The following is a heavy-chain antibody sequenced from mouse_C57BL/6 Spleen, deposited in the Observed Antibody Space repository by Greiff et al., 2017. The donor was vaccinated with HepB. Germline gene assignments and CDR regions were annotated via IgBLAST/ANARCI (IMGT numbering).Heavy chain of an antibody. D-gene: IGHD2-12*01. CDR1: GYTFTDYY. Sequence: EVQLQQSGPELVKPGASVKISCKASGYTFTDYYMNWVKQSHGKSLEWIGDINPNNGGTSYNQKFKGKATLTVDKSSSTAYMELRSLTSEDSAVYYCARPYREYFDVWGTGTTVTVSS. V-gene: IGHV1-26*01. CDR3: ARPYREYFDV. CDR2: INPNNGGT. J-gene: IGHJ1*03.